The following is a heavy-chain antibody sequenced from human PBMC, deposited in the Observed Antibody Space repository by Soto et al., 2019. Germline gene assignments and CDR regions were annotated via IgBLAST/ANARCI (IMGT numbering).Heavy chain of an antibody. V-gene: IGHV3-64*01. D-gene: IGHD5-12*01. CDR3: ARGGRDGYNYDY. J-gene: IGHJ4*02. Sequence: EVQLVESGGGLVQPGGSLRLSCAASGFTFSSYAMHWVRQAPGKGLEYVSAISSNGGSTYYANSVKGRFTISRDNSKHTLYLQMGSLRAEDMAVYYCARGGRDGYNYDYWGQGTLVTVSS. CDR2: ISSNGGST. CDR1: GFTFSSYA.